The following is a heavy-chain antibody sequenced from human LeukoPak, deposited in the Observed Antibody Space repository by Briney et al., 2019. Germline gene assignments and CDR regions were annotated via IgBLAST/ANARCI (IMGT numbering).Heavy chain of an antibody. CDR3: ARYQPALYYYGMDV. Sequence: ASVKVSCKASGYTFTSYDINWVRQATGQGLEWMGWMNPNSGNTGYAQKFQGRVTMTRDTSTSTVYMELSSLRSEDTAVYYCARYQPALYYYGMDVWGQGTTVTVSS. J-gene: IGHJ6*02. CDR1: GYTFTSYD. D-gene: IGHD2-2*01. V-gene: IGHV1-8*01. CDR2: MNPNSGNT.